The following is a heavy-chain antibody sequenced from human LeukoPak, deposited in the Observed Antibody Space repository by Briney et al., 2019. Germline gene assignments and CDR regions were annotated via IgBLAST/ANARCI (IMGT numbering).Heavy chain of an antibody. CDR2: IYYSGST. V-gene: IGHV4-31*03. D-gene: IGHD6-19*01. CDR3: ARGGIAVAIDI. J-gene: IGHJ3*02. CDR1: GGSISSGGYY. Sequence: SETLSLTCTVSGGSISSGGYYWSWIRQHPGKGLEWIGYIYYSGSTYYNPSLMSRVTISVDTSKNQFSLKLSSVTAADTAVYYCARGGIAVAIDIWGQGTMVTVSS.